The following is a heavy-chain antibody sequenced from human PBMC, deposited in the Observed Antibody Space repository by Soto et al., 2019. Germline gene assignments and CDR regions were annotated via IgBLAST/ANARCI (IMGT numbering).Heavy chain of an antibody. CDR2: MNPNSGNT. J-gene: IGHJ6*02. CDR3: AREGGWVYDRIAARLYGMDV. D-gene: IGHD6-6*01. V-gene: IGHV1-8*01. Sequence: ASVKVSCKASGYTFTSYDINWVRQATGQGLEWMGWMNPNSGNTGYAQKFQGRVTMTRNTSISTAYMELSSPRSEDTAVYYCAREGGWVYDRIAARLYGMDVWGQGTTVTVSS. CDR1: GYTFTSYD.